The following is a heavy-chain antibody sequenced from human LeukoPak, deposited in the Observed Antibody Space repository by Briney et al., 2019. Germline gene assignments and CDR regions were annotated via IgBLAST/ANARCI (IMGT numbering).Heavy chain of an antibody. CDR2: ISYDGSNK. V-gene: IGHV3-30*18. CDR3: AKDAPPYSYDSSGYYGDY. J-gene: IGHJ4*02. D-gene: IGHD3-22*01. CDR1: GFTFSSYG. Sequence: GRSLRLSCAASGFTFSSYGLHWVRQAPGKGLEWVAVISYDGSNKYYADSVKGRFTISRDNSKNTLYLQMNSLRAEDTAVYYWAKDAPPYSYDSSGYYGDYWGQGTLVTVSS.